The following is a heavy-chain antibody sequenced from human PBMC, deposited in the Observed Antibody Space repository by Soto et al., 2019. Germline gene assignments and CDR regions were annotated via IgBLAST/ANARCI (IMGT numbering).Heavy chain of an antibody. CDR3: ARPLRERNFYHGLAV. J-gene: IGHJ6*02. CDR1: GGTFSKYA. CDR2: IIPMFGTP. Sequence: SVKVSCKASGGTFSKYAISWVRQAPGQGLEWLGGIIPMFGTPNYAQKFQGRVTISADESTTTAYLELSSLRSADTAVYFCARPLRERNFYHGLAVWGQGTTVTVSS. V-gene: IGHV1-69*13. D-gene: IGHD2-21*02.